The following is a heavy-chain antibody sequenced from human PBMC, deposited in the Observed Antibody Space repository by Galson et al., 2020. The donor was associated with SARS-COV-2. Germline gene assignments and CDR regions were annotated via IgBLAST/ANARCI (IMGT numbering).Heavy chain of an antibody. Sequence: GGSLRLSCAASGFTFSSYSMNWVRQAPGKGLAWVSSISSSSSYIYYADSVKGRFIISRDNAKNSLYLQLNSLTAEDTAVYYCARDKEYCSTGSCLSYGMDVWGQGTTVTVSS. CDR1: GFTFSSYS. J-gene: IGHJ6*02. CDR2: ISSSSSYI. D-gene: IGHD2-15*01. CDR3: ARDKEYCSTGSCLSYGMDV. V-gene: IGHV3-21*01.